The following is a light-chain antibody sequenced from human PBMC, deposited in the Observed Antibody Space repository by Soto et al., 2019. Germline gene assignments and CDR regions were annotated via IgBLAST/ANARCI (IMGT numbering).Light chain of an antibody. Sequence: DIQMTQSPSTLAASVGDRVTITLRASQSISSWLAWYQQKPGKAPKLLIYAASSLQSGVPSRFSGSGSGTDFTLTISSLQPEDFATYYCQQSYSTSITFGQGTRLEIK. V-gene: IGKV1-39*01. J-gene: IGKJ5*01. CDR1: QSISSW. CDR3: QQSYSTSIT. CDR2: AAS.